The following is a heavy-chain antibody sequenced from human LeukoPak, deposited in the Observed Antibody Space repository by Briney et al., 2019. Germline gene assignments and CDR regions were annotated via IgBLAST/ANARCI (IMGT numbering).Heavy chain of an antibody. V-gene: IGHV1-46*04. CDR2: INPVGGST. Sequence: ASVKVSCKASGYTFTSYYIHWVRQAPGQGLEWMGLINPVGGSTSYAQKLQGRVSMTRDTSTNTVYMELSGLRSEDTAVYYCARDQEAFDYWGQGTLVTVSS. CDR3: ARDQEAFDY. CDR1: GYTFTSYY. J-gene: IGHJ4*02.